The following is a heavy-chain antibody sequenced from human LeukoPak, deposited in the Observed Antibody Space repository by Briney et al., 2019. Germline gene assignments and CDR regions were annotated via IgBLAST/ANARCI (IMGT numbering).Heavy chain of an antibody. CDR2: IYPGDSHT. CDR1: GYSFTSFW. J-gene: IGHJ4*02. V-gene: IGHV5-51*01. Sequence: GESLKISCKGSGYSFTSFWVGWVRQMPGKGLEWMGIIYPGDSHTKYSPSFQGQVTISADKSISTAYLQWSSLKASDTAMYYCARTMVRGVIPFDYWGQGTLVTVSS. D-gene: IGHD3-10*01. CDR3: ARTMVRGVIPFDY.